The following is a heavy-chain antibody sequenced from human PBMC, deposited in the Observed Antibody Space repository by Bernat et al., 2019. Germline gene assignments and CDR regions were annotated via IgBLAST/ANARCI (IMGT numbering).Heavy chain of an antibody. D-gene: IGHD2-2*02. CDR3: TTSPLGYCSSTSCYKWGFVGYYYYGMDV. V-gene: IGHV3-15*01. J-gene: IGHJ6*02. CDR1: GFTFSNAW. CDR2: IKSKTDGGTT. Sequence: EVQLVESGGGLVKPGGSLRLSCAASGFTFSNAWMSWVRLAPGKGLEWVGRIKSKTDGGTTDYAAPVKGRFTISRDDSKNTLYLQMNSLKTEDTAVYYCTTSPLGYCSSTSCYKWGFVGYYYYGMDVWGQGTTVTVSS.